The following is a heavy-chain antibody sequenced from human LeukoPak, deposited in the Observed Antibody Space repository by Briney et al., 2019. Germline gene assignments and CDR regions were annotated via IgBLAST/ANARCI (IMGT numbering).Heavy chain of an antibody. J-gene: IGHJ4*02. CDR2: ISGSGGST. V-gene: IGHV3-23*01. CDR1: GFSFSSYA. D-gene: IGHD6-19*01. CDR3: AKGLYSSGWYDLDY. Sequence: GGTLRLSCAAYGFSFSSYAMSWVRQAPGKGLERISAISGSGGSTYYADSVKGRFTISRDNSKNTLYLQMNSLRAEDTAVYYCAKGLYSSGWYDLDYWGQGTLVTVSS.